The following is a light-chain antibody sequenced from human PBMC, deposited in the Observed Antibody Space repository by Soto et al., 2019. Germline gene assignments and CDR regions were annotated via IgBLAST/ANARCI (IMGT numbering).Light chain of an antibody. CDR2: DVS. CDR1: SSDVGGYNY. V-gene: IGLV2-14*01. Sequence: QSALTQPASVSGSPGQSITISCTGTSSDVGGYNYVSWYQQHPGKAPKLMICDVSNRPSGVSNRFSGSKSGNTASLTISGLQAEDEADYYCSSYTSSSISFGGGTKLTVL. J-gene: IGLJ2*01. CDR3: SSYTSSSIS.